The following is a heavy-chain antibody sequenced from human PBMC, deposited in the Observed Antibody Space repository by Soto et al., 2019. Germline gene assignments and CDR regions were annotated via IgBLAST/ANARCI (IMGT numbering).Heavy chain of an antibody. D-gene: IGHD6-6*01. V-gene: IGHV2-26*01. CDR2: IFSNDEK. J-gene: IGHJ4*02. CDR3: ARIPEYSRSPGLDY. CDR1: GVWLSNATMG. Sequence: GPALVNGTDTLTLTSTVSGVWLSNATMGVRWMRQPPGKALEWLAHIFSNDEKSYSTSMKSRLTISKDTSKSQVVLTMNNMDPVDTATYYCARIPEYSRSPGLDYWGQGTLVTV.